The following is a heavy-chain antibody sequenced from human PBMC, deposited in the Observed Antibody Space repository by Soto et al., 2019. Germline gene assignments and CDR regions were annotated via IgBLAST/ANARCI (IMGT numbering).Heavy chain of an antibody. CDR2: ISYDGSNK. CDR3: AKIQPSIAAAGMGFDY. D-gene: IGHD6-13*01. CDR1: GFTFSSYG. V-gene: IGHV3-30*18. Sequence: GGSLRLSCAASGFTFSSYGMHWVRQAPGKGLEWVAVISYDGSNKYYADSVKGRFTISRDNSKNTLYLQMNSLRAEDTAVYYCAKIQPSIAAAGMGFDYWGQGTLVTVSS. J-gene: IGHJ4*02.